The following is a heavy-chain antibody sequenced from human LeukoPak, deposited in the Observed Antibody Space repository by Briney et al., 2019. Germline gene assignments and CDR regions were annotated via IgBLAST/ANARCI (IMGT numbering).Heavy chain of an antibody. CDR1: GGSISSGGYS. CDR2: IYHSGST. J-gene: IGHJ4*02. V-gene: IGHV4-30-2*01. D-gene: IGHD6-13*01. CDR3: ARAAAGTFQAVY. Sequence: SESLSLTCAVSGGSISSGGYSWSWIRQPPGKGLEWIGYIYHSGSTYYNPSLKSRVTISVDRSKNQFSLKLSSVTAADTAVYYCARAAAGTFQAVYWGQGTLVTVSS.